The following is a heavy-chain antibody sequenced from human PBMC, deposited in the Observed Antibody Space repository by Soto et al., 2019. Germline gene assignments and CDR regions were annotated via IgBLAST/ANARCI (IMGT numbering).Heavy chain of an antibody. V-gene: IGHV4-34*01. CDR2: INHSGST. CDR3: AICWGMVRRHRPSY. Sequence: SETLSLTCAVYGGSFSGYYWSWIRQPPGKGLEWIGEINHSGSTNYNPSLKSRVTISVDTSKNQFSLKLSSVTAADTAVYYCAICWGMVRRHRPSYSGQRTLVPGSS. J-gene: IGHJ4*02. CDR1: GGSFSGYY. D-gene: IGHD3-10*01.